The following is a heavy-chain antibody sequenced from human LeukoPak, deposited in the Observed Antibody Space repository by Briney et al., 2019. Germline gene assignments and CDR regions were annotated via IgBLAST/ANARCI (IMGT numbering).Heavy chain of an antibody. Sequence: GGSLRLSCVASGFTFSSYWMHWVRQAPGKGLEWVSGISWNSGSIGYADSVKGRFTISRDNAKNSLYLQMNSLRAEDTALYYCAKGGMGDYYFDYWGQGTLVTVSS. D-gene: IGHD2-21*02. CDR2: ISWNSGSI. CDR1: GFTFSSYW. J-gene: IGHJ4*02. CDR3: AKGGMGDYYFDY. V-gene: IGHV3-9*01.